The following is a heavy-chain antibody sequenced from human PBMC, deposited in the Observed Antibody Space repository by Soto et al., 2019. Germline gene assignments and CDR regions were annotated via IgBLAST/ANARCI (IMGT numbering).Heavy chain of an antibody. V-gene: IGHV4-59*01. J-gene: IGHJ4*02. CDR3: ARDRRDGYKRYFEX. Sequence: SETLSLTCTVSGVSITSYFWSWIRQTPGKGLDWILSISFSGATYSNPSLKGRAALSVDTSEKHLSLTLNSVTSADTAVYFCARDRRDGYKRYFEXWGQGNQVTVSX. CDR1: GVSITSYF. D-gene: IGHD5-12*01. CDR2: ISFSGAT.